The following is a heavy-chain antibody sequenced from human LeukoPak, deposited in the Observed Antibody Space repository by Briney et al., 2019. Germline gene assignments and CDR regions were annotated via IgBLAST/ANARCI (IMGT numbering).Heavy chain of an antibody. CDR1: GDPFSTDSHY. Sequence: PSETLSLTCTAPGDPFSTDSHYWGWIRQPPGKGLEWIGIIYYSGSTYYEPSLKSRVNISIDTSKNQFSLKLASVSAADTAVDYCAREEYNYGLYYFDFWGQGTLVTVSS. CDR3: AREEYNYGLYYFDF. V-gene: IGHV4-39*02. D-gene: IGHD5-18*01. CDR2: IYYSGST. J-gene: IGHJ4*02.